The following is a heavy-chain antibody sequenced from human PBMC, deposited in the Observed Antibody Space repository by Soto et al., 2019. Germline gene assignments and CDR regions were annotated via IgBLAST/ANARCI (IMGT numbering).Heavy chain of an antibody. J-gene: IGHJ5*02. CDR3: AREDYEYDSSGYYSS. CDR1: GGSISSYY. Sequence: LPETLSLTCTVSGGSISSYYWNWLRRPPGKGLEWIGFIYSSGITKYNPSLKSRVTISMDTSKNQFSLNLSSVTAADTAVYYCAREDYEYDSSGYYSSWGQGTLVTVSS. V-gene: IGHV4-59*08. CDR2: IYSSGIT. D-gene: IGHD3-22*01.